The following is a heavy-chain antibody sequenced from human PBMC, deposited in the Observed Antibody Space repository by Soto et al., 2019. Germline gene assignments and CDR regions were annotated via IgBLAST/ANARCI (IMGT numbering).Heavy chain of an antibody. D-gene: IGHD1-1*01. CDR1: GGSISTSNW. CDR2: VYHSGST. Sequence: QVQLQESGPGLVKPSGTLSLTCAVSGGSISTSNWWSWVRQPPGKGLEWIGEVYHSGSTNYNPSFKSRVXXXVXXAKIQFSLKLNSVTAADTALYYCARTSTSGTRVDYWGQGSLVTVSS. V-gene: IGHV4-4*02. CDR3: ARTSTSGTRVDY. J-gene: IGHJ4*02.